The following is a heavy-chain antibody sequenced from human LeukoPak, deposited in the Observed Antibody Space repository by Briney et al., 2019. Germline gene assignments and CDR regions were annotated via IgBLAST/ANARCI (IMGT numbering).Heavy chain of an antibody. CDR3: ARDYGETWGNWFDP. D-gene: IGHD4-17*01. Sequence: SETLSLTCTVSGGSISTYYWSWVRQPPGKGLEWIGYIYYSGSTNYNPSLESRVTISVDTSKNQFSLKLDSVTAADTAVYYCARDYGETWGNWFDPWGQGTLVTVSS. J-gene: IGHJ5*02. CDR1: GGSISTYY. V-gene: IGHV4-59*01. CDR2: IYYSGST.